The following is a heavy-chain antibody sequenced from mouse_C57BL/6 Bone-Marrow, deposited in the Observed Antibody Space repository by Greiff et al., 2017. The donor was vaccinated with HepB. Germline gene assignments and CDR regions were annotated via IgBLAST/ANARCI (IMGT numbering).Heavy chain of an antibody. CDR1: GYTFTDYN. D-gene: IGHD2-1*01. CDR3: AREGLWYPWFAY. J-gene: IGHJ3*01. V-gene: IGHV1-22*01. Sequence: VQLQQSGPELVKPGASVKMSCKASGYTFTDYNMHWVKQSHGKSLEWIGYINPNNGGTSYNQKFKGKATLTVNKSSSTAYMELRSLTSEDSAVYYCAREGLWYPWFAYWGQGTLVTVSA. CDR2: INPNNGGT.